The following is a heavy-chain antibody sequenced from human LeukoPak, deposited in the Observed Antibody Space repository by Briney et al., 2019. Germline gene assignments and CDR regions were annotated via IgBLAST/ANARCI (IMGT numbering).Heavy chain of an antibody. D-gene: IGHD1-14*01. CDR1: GGSISSSY. CDR3: ARAAQIITSAVSWFDP. Sequence: SETLSLTCSVSGGSISSSYWSWIRQPPGKGLEWIGYIYYSGSTNYNPSLKSRVTMSVDTSKNQFSLRLTSETAADTAVYYCARAAQIITSAVSWFDPWGQGTLVTVSS. J-gene: IGHJ5*02. CDR2: IYYSGST. V-gene: IGHV4-59*01.